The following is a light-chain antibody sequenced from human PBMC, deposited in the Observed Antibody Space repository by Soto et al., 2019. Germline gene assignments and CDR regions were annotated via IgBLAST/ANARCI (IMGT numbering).Light chain of an antibody. V-gene: IGKV3-15*01. CDR1: QSVSSN. Sequence: EIVMTQSPATLSVSPGERATLSCRASQSVSSNLAWYQQKPGQAPRLLLYGTSTRATGIPARFSGSGSGTEFPLTLSSLQSEDFAVYYCQHYNNWPRTFGQGTKVEIK. CDR3: QHYNNWPRT. CDR2: GTS. J-gene: IGKJ1*01.